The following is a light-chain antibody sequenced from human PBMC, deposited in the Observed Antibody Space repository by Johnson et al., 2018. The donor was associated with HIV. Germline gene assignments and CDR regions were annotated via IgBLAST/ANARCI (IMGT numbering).Light chain of an antibody. CDR3: GTWDSRLRLYV. CDR2: DNN. CDR1: SSNIGINY. Sequence: QSVLTQPPSVSAAPGQKVTISCSGSSSNIGINYVSWFQQLPGTAPKLLIYDNNKRPSGIPDRFSGSKSGTSATLGITGLQPGDEADYYGGTWDSRLRLYVFGTGTKVTVL. V-gene: IGLV1-51*01. J-gene: IGLJ1*01.